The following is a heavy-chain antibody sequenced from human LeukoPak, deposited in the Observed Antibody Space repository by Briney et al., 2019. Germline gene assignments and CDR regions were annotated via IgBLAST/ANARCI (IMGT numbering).Heavy chain of an antibody. CDR3: ARALLAPGFFDY. J-gene: IGHJ4*02. CDR2: INHSGST. Sequence: SETLSLTCAVYGGSFSGYYWSWIRQPPGKGLEWIGEINHSGSTNYNPSLKNRVTISVDTSKNQFSLKLSFVTAADTAVYYCARALLAPGFFDYWGQGTLVTVSS. V-gene: IGHV4-34*01. CDR1: GGSFSGYY. D-gene: IGHD2-21*01.